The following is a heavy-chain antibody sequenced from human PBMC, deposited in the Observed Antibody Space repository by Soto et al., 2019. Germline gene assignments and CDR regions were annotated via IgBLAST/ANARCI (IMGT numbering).Heavy chain of an antibody. CDR3: ARAPRWYDAFDI. CDR1: GFTFSSYD. Sequence: GGSLRLSCAASGFTFSSYDMHWVRQATGKGLEWVSAIGTAGDTYYPGSVKGRFTISRENAKNSLYLQMNSLRARDTAVYYCARAPRWYDAFDIWGQGTMVTVSS. J-gene: IGHJ3*02. V-gene: IGHV3-13*01. D-gene: IGHD2-15*01. CDR2: IGTAGDT.